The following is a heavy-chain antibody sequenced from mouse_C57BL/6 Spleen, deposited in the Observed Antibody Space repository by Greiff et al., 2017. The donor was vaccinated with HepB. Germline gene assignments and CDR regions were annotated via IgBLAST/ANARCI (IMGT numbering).Heavy chain of an antibody. CDR3: ARRYYDSSYLGDY. CDR2: INPSTGGT. J-gene: IGHJ2*01. Sequence: VQLQQSGPELVKPGASVKISCKASGYSFTGYYMNWVKQSPEKSLEWIGEINPSTGGTTYNQKFKAKATLTVDKSSNTAYMQLKSLTSEDSAVYYCARRYYDSSYLGDYWGQGTTLTVSS. CDR1: GYSFTGYY. D-gene: IGHD1-1*01. V-gene: IGHV1-42*01.